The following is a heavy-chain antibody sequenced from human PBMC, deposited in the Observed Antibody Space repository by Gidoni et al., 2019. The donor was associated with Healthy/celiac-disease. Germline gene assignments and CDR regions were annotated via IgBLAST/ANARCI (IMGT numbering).Heavy chain of an antibody. Sequence: QVQLVESGGGVVQPGRSLRLSCAASGVTFSSYGMDWVRQAPGKGLEWVAFIWYDGSNKYYADSVKGRFTISRDNSKNTLYLQMNSLRAEDTAVYYCAREGSTNGVWGFDYWGQGTLVTVSS. D-gene: IGHD2-8*01. J-gene: IGHJ4*02. CDR1: GVTFSSYG. CDR3: AREGSTNGVWGFDY. V-gene: IGHV3-33*01. CDR2: IWYDGSNK.